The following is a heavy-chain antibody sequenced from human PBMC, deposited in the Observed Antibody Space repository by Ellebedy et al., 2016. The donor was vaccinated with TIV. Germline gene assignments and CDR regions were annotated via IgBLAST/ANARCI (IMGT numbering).Heavy chain of an antibody. CDR1: GFTFSSFA. J-gene: IGHJ4*02. CDR3: AKGRGGGSDSSAPRYYFDY. V-gene: IGHV3-23*01. D-gene: IGHD3-22*01. Sequence: PGGSLRLSCAASGFTFSSFAMTWVRQAPGKGLEWVSTISHTGSRTYYTDSVEGLFIISRDTSKKTLYLQMNSLRAEDTAVYYCAKGRGGGSDSSAPRYYFDYWGLGTLVTVSS. CDR2: ISHTGSRT.